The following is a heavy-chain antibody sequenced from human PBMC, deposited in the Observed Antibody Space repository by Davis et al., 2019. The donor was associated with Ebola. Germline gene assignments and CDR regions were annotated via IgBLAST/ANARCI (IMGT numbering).Heavy chain of an antibody. D-gene: IGHD6-19*01. CDR3: ARDLAVAGGP. CDR1: EFTFSSYA. CDR2: ISYDGSNK. V-gene: IGHV3-30-3*01. J-gene: IGHJ5*02. Sequence: PGGSLRLSCAASEFTFSSYAMHWVRQAPGKGLEWVAVISYDGSNKYYADSVKGRFTISRDNSKNTLYLQMNSLRAEDTAVYYCARDLAVAGGPWGQGTLVTVSS.